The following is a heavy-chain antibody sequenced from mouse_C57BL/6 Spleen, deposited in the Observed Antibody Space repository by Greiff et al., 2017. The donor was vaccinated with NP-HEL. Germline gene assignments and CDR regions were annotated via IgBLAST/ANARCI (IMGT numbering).Heavy chain of an antibody. CDR2: IYPGGGYT. J-gene: IGHJ2*01. Sequence: QVQLKESGAELVRPGTSVKMSCKASGYTFTNYWIGWAKQRPGHGLEWIGDIYPGGGYTNYNEKFKGKATLTADKSSSTAYMQFSSLTSEDSAIYYCARSRAYYSNYGYYFDYWGQGTTLTVSS. CDR1: GYTFTNYW. V-gene: IGHV1-63*01. CDR3: ARSRAYYSNYGYYFDY. D-gene: IGHD2-5*01.